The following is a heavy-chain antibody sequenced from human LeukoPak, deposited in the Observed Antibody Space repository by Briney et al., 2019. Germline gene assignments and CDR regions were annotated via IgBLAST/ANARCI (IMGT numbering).Heavy chain of an antibody. CDR1: GYTFTSYD. CDR3: ARDKRIQLWRRAFDY. Sequence: ASVKVSCKASGYTFTSYDINWVRQAPGQGLEWMGIINPSGGSTSYAQKFQGRVTMTRDTSTSTVYMELSSLRSEDTAVYYCARDKRIQLWRRAFDYWGQGTLVTVSS. CDR2: INPSGGST. V-gene: IGHV1-46*01. J-gene: IGHJ4*02. D-gene: IGHD5-18*01.